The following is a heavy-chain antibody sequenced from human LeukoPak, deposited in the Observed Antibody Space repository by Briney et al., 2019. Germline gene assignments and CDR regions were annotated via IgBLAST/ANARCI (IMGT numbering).Heavy chain of an antibody. V-gene: IGHV1-2*02. J-gene: IGHJ5*02. D-gene: IGHD2-2*01. CDR2: INPNSGGT. CDR3: ARGVTYVVVVPAAPFDP. CDR1: GYTFTGYY. Sequence: ASVKVSCKASGYTFTGYYMHWVRQAPGQGLEWMGWINPNSGGTNYAQKFQGRVTMTRGTSISTAYMELSRLRSDDTAVYYCARGVTYVVVVPAAPFDPWGQGTLVTVSS.